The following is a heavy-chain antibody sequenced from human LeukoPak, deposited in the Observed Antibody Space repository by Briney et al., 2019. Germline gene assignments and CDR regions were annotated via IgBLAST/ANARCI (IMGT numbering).Heavy chain of an antibody. V-gene: IGHV3-33*01. CDR2: IWYDGSDK. J-gene: IGHJ4*02. CDR3: ARDLNREDFDY. CDR1: GFTFSSYD. D-gene: IGHD3-9*01. Sequence: PGGSLRLSCAAPGFTFSSYDMHWVRQAPGKGLEWVAIIWYDGSDKYYGDSVKGRFTVSRDNLKNTLYLQMNSLRVEDTAVYYCARDLNREDFDYWGQGTLVVVSS.